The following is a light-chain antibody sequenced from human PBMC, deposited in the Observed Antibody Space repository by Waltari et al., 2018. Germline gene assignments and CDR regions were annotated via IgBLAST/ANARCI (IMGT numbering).Light chain of an antibody. CDR1: SSDIGYYNA. V-gene: IGLV2-11*01. CDR2: EVS. CDR3: RSYAGSNTLV. Sequence: QAAPTQPPSVSGSPGQSVTISCSGTSSDIGYYNAVSWYQQHPGKAPKLMIYEVSKRPSGVSDLFSGSKSGNTASLSISGVQTGDEADYSCRSYAGSNTLVFGGGTRLTVL. J-gene: IGLJ2*01.